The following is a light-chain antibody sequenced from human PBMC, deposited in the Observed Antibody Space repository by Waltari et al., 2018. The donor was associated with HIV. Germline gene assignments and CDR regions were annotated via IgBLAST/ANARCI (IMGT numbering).Light chain of an antibody. CDR1: QKIFFGCSNKRN. Sequence: DIVMTQPPASLAVSLGEMATITCKSSQKIFFGCSNKRNVAWCQQNPGRPPRLLINWSAIRRSGGPDRFRGGRSEREFTLTISSLQAEDVAVYYCRHQYYTPPNSFGQGTRLEIK. V-gene: IGKV4-1*01. J-gene: IGKJ5*01. CDR3: RHQYYTPPNS. CDR2: WSA.